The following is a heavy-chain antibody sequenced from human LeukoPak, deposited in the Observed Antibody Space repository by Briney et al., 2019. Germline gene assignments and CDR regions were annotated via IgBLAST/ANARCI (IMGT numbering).Heavy chain of an antibody. V-gene: IGHV3-23*01. CDR1: GFTFSSYA. CDR2: ISGSGGST. D-gene: IGHD3-10*01. CDR3: AKGSHNYGSGSYYRC. Sequence: GGSLRLSCAASGFTFSSYAMSWVRQAPGKGLEWVSAISGSGGSTYYADSVKGRFTISRDNAKNSLYLQMNSLRAEDTALYYCAKGSHNYGSGSYYRCWGQGTLVTVSS. J-gene: IGHJ4*02.